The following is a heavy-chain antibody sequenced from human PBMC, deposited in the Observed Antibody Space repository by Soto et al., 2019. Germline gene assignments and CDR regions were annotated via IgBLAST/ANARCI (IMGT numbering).Heavy chain of an antibody. J-gene: IGHJ5*02. CDR2: IYYSGST. V-gene: IGHV4-31*03. CDR1: GGSISSGGYY. CDR3: ARVQDGTRWSYQYNWFDP. Sequence: SETLSLTCTVSGGSISSGGYYWSWIRQHPGKGLEWIGYIYYSGSTYYNPSLKSRVTISVDTSKNQFSLKLSSVTAADTAVYYCARVQDGTRWSYQYNWFDPWGQGTLVTVSS. D-gene: IGHD1-7*01.